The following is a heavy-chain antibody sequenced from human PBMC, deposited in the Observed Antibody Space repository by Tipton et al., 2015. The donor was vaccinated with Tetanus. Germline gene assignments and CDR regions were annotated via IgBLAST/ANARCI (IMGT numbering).Heavy chain of an antibody. V-gene: IGHV4-31*03. CDR1: GGSISSGGYY. Sequence: TLSLTCTVSGGSISSGGYYWTWIRQRPGKDLEWIGDIYSFGSTYYHPSLKGRVTISMDTAKNQFSLGLNSGTAADTAVYYCARDQARGSRGWNCFDYWGQGALVAVSS. J-gene: IGHJ4*02. D-gene: IGHD1-26*01. CDR3: ARDQARGSRGWNCFDY. CDR2: IYSFGST.